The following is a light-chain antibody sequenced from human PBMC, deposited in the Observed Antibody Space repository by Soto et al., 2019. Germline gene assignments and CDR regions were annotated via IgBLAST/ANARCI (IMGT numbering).Light chain of an antibody. V-gene: IGLV2-11*01. CDR3: CSYAGSYTLI. Sequence: QSALTQPRSVSGSPGQSVTISCAGTSSDVGGYDYVSWYQQHPGKVPKIVIFDVTERPSGVPNRFSGSKSGNTASLTISGLQPDDEADYYCCSYAGSYTLIFGGGTKLTVL. CDR1: SSDVGGYDY. J-gene: IGLJ2*01. CDR2: DVT.